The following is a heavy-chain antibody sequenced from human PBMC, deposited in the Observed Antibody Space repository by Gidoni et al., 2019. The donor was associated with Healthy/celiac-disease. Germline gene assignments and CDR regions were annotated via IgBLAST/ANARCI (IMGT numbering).Heavy chain of an antibody. J-gene: IGHJ5*02. CDR2: IYWDDDK. D-gene: IGHD3-9*01. CDR3: AHSRLYYDILTGYLSGWFDP. CDR1: GFSLSTSGVV. Sequence: QITLKESGPTLVKPTQTLPLTCTFSGFSLSTSGVVVGWIRQPPGKALEWLALIYWDDDKRYSPSLKSRLTITKDTSKNQVVLTMTNMDPVDTATYYCAHSRLYYDILTGYLSGWFDPWGQGTLVTVSS. V-gene: IGHV2-5*02.